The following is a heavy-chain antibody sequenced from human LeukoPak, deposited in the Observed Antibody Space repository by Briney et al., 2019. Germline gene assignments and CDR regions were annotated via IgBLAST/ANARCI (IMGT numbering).Heavy chain of an antibody. J-gene: IGHJ6*03. CDR3: ATHRSYDSSHYGAPYYYMDV. Sequence: SETLSLTCTVSGGSISSSSYYWGWIRQPPGKGLEWIGRIYYSGSTYYNPSLKSRVTISVDTSKNQFSLKLSSVTAADTAVYYCATHRSYDSSHYGAPYYYMDVWGKGTTVTVSS. V-gene: IGHV4-39*07. CDR2: IYYSGST. CDR1: GGSISSSSYY. D-gene: IGHD3-22*01.